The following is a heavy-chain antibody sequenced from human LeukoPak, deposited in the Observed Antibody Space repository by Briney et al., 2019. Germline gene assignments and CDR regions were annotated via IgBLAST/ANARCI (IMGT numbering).Heavy chain of an antibody. CDR1: GYTFTGYY. CDR2: INPNNGDT. V-gene: IGHV1-2*02. D-gene: IGHD3-22*01. J-gene: IGHJ4*02. CDR3: ARGDYYDSSGYYYYYFDY. Sequence: ASVKVSCKASGYTFTGYYMHWVRQAPGQGLEWMGWINPNNGDTHYAQKFQGRVTMTRDTSISTAYMELSRLRSDDTAVYYCARGDYYDSSGYYYYYFDYWGQGTLVTVSS.